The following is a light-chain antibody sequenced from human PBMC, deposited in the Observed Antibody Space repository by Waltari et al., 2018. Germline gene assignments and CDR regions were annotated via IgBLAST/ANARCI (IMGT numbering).Light chain of an antibody. Sequence: EIVLTQSPGTLSLSPGERATLSCRTSHSVGRTLAWYQQKPGQAPSLLIYGASIRATGIPDRFSGSGSGTDFSLTISRLEPEDFAVYYCQHYVRLPVTFGQGTKVEIK. CDR3: QHYVRLPVT. J-gene: IGKJ1*01. V-gene: IGKV3-20*01. CDR2: GAS. CDR1: HSVGRT.